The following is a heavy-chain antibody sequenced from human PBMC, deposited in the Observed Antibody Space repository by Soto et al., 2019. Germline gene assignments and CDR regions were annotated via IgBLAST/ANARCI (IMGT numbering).Heavy chain of an antibody. J-gene: IGHJ6*02. V-gene: IGHV3-23*01. D-gene: IGHD3-3*01. Sequence: EVQLLESGGGLVQPGGSLRLSCAASGFTFSSYAMSWVRQAPGKGLEWVSAISGSGGSTYYADSVKGRFTISRDNSKNTLYLQMISLRAEDTAVYYCAKVGDDFWSLKVGMDVWGQGTTVTVSS. CDR1: GFTFSSYA. CDR2: ISGSGGST. CDR3: AKVGDDFWSLKVGMDV.